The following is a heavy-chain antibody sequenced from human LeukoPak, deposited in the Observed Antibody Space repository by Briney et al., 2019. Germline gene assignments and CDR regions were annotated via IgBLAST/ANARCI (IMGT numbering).Heavy chain of an antibody. Sequence: GGSLRLSCAASGFTFSSYAIHWVRQAPGKGLEWVAVISFDGTHDFYADSVKGRFTISRDNSKNTLYLQMNSLRADDTAVYYCARDAAYGYDRFDFWGQGTQVTVSS. CDR1: GFTFSSYA. V-gene: IGHV3-30*04. D-gene: IGHD5-24*01. CDR2: ISFDGTHD. J-gene: IGHJ4*02. CDR3: ARDAAYGYDRFDF.